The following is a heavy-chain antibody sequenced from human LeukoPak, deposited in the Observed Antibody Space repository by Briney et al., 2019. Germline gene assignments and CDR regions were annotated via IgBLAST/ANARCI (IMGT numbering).Heavy chain of an antibody. Sequence: GGSLRLSCAASGFTFTSYSMNWVRQAPGKGLEWVSSISSSSSHIYYADSVKGRFTISRDNAKNSLYLQMNSLRAEDTAVYYCARDYYGDYYFDYWGQGTTVTVSS. J-gene: IGHJ4*03. D-gene: IGHD4-17*01. V-gene: IGHV3-21*01. CDR2: ISSSSSHI. CDR3: ARDYYGDYYFDY. CDR1: GFTFTSYS.